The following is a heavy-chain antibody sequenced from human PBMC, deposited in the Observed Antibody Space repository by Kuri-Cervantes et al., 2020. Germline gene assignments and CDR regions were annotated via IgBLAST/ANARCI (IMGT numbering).Heavy chain of an antibody. CDR2: ISGSGGST. D-gene: IGHD6-13*01. Sequence: GESLKISCAASGFTFSSYAMSWVRQAPGKGLEWVSAISGSGGSTYYADSVKGRFTISRDNSKNTLYLQMNSLRAEDTAVYYCATANGYSSSWYFDIWGQGTMVTVSS. CDR3: ATANGYSSSWYFDI. J-gene: IGHJ3*02. V-gene: IGHV3-23*01. CDR1: GFTFSSYA.